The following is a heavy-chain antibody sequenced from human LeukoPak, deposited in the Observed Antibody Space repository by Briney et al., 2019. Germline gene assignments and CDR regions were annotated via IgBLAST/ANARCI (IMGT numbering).Heavy chain of an antibody. CDR1: GFTLNSYW. D-gene: IGHD2-8*02. Sequence: PGGSLRLSCAASGFTLNSYWMSWVRQAPGKGLEWVANIKQDGSNTYYVDSVKGRFTISRDNAKNSLYLQMNSLRAEDTAVYYCARDASRYCSENTCYWAFDYWGQGTLVTVSS. V-gene: IGHV3-7*01. CDR2: IKQDGSNT. J-gene: IGHJ4*02. CDR3: ARDASRYCSENTCYWAFDY.